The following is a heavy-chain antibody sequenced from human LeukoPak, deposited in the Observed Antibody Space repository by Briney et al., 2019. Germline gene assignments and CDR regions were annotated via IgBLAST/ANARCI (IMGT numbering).Heavy chain of an antibody. CDR2: IWYDGSNK. J-gene: IGHJ4*02. CDR1: GFTFSSYG. D-gene: IGHD1-26*01. V-gene: IGHV3-33*01. Sequence: GRSLRLSCAASGFTFSSYGMHWVRQAPGKGLEWVAVIWYDGSNKYYADSVKGRFTISRDNSKNTLYLQMNSLRAEDTAVYYCARCPVGWELLPFDYWGQGTLVTVSS. CDR3: ARCPVGWELLPFDY.